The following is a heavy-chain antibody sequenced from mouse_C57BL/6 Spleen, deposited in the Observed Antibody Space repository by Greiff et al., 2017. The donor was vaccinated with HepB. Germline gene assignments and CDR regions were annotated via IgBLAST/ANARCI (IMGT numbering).Heavy chain of an antibody. D-gene: IGHD2-10*01. V-gene: IGHV5-9*01. CDR1: GFTFSSYT. J-gene: IGHJ2*01. CDR2: ISGGGGNT. CDR3: ARPSYYGTFDY. Sequence: EVQLVESGGGLVKPGGSLKLSCAASGFTFSSYTMSWVRQTPEKRLEWVATISGGGGNTYYPDSVKGRFTISRDNAKNTLYLQMSSLRSEDTALYYCARPSYYGTFDYWGQGTTLTVSS.